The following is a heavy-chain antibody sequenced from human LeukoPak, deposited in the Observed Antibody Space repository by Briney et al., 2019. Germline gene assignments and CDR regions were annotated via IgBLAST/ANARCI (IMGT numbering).Heavy chain of an antibody. D-gene: IGHD4-23*01. V-gene: IGHV3-30*02. CDR1: GSIFSSYG. Sequence: GGSLRLSCAASGSIFSSYGMHWVRQAAGKGLEWVAFIRYDGSNKFYADSVKGRFTISRDNSKNTVYLQMNSLRAEDTAVYYCARGGVSVGGNFDYWGQGTLVTVSS. J-gene: IGHJ4*02. CDR3: ARGGVSVGGNFDY. CDR2: IRYDGSNK.